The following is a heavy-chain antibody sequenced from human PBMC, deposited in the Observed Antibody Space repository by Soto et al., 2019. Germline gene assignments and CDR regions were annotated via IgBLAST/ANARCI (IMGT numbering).Heavy chain of an antibody. CDR2: INSDGSST. J-gene: IGHJ6*02. CDR3: ASQRFGYYYGMAV. D-gene: IGHD3-10*01. V-gene: IGHV3-74*01. CDR1: GFTFNIHR. Sequence: QPGGSLRLSCAASGFTFNIHRMHWVRQAPGKGLVWVSCINSDGSSTIYADSVKGRFTISRDNAKNTLYLQMNSLRAEDTAIYYCASQRFGYYYGMAVWGQGTTVTVSS.